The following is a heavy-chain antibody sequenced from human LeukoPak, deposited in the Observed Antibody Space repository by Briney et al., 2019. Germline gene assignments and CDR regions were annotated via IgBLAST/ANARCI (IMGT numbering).Heavy chain of an antibody. CDR2: INPSGGST. J-gene: IGHJ4*02. CDR1: GYTFTSYY. CDR3: ARSSSPTHYFDY. D-gene: IGHD6-6*01. Sequence: GASVKVSCKASGYTFTSYYMHWVRQAPGQGLEWMGIINPSGGSTSYAQKFQGRVTMTRDTSTSTVYMELSSLRSEDTAVYYCARSSSPTHYFDYWGQGTLVTASS. V-gene: IGHV1-46*01.